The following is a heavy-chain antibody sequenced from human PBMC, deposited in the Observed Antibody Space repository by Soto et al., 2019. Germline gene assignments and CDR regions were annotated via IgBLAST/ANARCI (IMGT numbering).Heavy chain of an antibody. CDR2: ISSSSSTI. Sequence: EVQLVESGGGLVQPGGSLRLSCAASGFTFSSYSMNWVRQAPGKGLEWVSYISSSSSTIYYADSVKGRFTISRDNAKNSLYLQMNSLRAEDTAVYYCAGAGELLFGELTYYMDVWGKGTTVTVSS. D-gene: IGHD3-10*01. CDR3: AGAGELLFGELTYYMDV. J-gene: IGHJ6*03. V-gene: IGHV3-48*01. CDR1: GFTFSSYS.